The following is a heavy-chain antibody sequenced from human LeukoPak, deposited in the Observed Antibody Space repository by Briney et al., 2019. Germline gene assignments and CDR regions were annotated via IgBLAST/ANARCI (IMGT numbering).Heavy chain of an antibody. CDR3: ARQVVVTANFDY. J-gene: IGHJ4*02. V-gene: IGHV4-59*08. CDR2: IYYSGST. CDR1: GGSISSYY. D-gene: IGHD2-21*02. Sequence: SETLSLTCTVSGGSISSYYWSWIRQPPGKGLEWIGYIYYSGSTNYNPSLKSRVTISVDTSKNQFSLKLSSVTAADTAVYYCARQVVVTANFDYWGQGTLVTVPS.